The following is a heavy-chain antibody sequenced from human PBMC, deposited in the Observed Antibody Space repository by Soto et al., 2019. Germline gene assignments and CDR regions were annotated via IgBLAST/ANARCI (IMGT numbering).Heavy chain of an antibody. D-gene: IGHD2-21*02. CDR1: GFTFSSYG. CDR2: ISYDGSNK. Sequence: GGSLRLSCAASGFTFSSYGMHWVRQAPGKGLEWVAVISYDGSNKYYADFVKGRFTMSRDNSKNTLYLQMNTLRAEDTAVYYCVRDKYGVTSAYGMDVWGQGTTVTVSS. V-gene: IGHV3-30*03. CDR3: VRDKYGVTSAYGMDV. J-gene: IGHJ6*02.